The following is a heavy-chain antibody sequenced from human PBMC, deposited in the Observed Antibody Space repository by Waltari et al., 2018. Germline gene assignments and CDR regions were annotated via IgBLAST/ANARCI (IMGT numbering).Heavy chain of an antibody. J-gene: IGHJ4*02. CDR3: TKDSSGYYRYFDY. D-gene: IGHD3-22*01. CDR1: GFTFSSYA. CDR2: ISGSGGST. Sequence: EVQLLESGGGLVQPGGSLRLSCAASGFTFSSYAMSWVRQAPGKGLEWVSAISGSGGSTYYADSVKGRFTISRDNSKNTLYLQMNSLRAEDTAVYYCTKDSSGYYRYFDYWGQGTLVTVSS. V-gene: IGHV3-23*01.